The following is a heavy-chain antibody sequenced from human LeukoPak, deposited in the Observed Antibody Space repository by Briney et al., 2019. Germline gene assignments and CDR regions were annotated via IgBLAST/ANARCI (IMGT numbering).Heavy chain of an antibody. CDR2: ISFDGSSE. Sequence: GRSLRLSCAASGFTFSRYSIHWVRQAPGKGLEWVAVISFDGSSEYYADSVKGRFTISRDNSKNTLHLQMNSLRAEDTALYYCAKARTYSGYDIDYWGQGTLVTVSS. CDR3: AKARTYSGYDIDY. J-gene: IGHJ4*02. D-gene: IGHD5-12*01. CDR1: GFTFSRYS. V-gene: IGHV3-30-3*01.